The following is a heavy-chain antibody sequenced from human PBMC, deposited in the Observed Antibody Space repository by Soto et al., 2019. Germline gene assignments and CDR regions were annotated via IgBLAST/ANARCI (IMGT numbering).Heavy chain of an antibody. CDR1: GYTFTGYY. V-gene: IGHV1-2*02. Sequence: GASVKVSCKASGYTFTGYYMHWVRQAPGQGLEWMGWINPNSGGTNYAQKFQGRVTMTRDTSISTAYMELSRLRSDDTAVYYCASHYYDSSGYLPLDYWGQGTLVTVS. CDR2: INPNSGGT. J-gene: IGHJ4*02. CDR3: ASHYYDSSGYLPLDY. D-gene: IGHD3-22*01.